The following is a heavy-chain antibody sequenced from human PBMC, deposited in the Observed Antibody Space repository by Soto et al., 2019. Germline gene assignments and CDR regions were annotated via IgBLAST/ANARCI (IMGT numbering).Heavy chain of an antibody. CDR1: GGSISSDVYS. Sequence: QVQLQASGPGLVKPSQTLSLTCTVSGGSISSDVYSWSWLRQHPGKVLEWIGHIYHGGTTYYKPSLRSRVTKSLDTSRTQFSRILAPVPAADTAVFYLAGGRVPPIMKNWLVEVPCEYWGQGILVRVSS. V-gene: IGHV4-31*03. J-gene: IGHJ4*02. CDR2: IYHGGTT. D-gene: IGHD5-12*01. CDR3: AGGRVPPIMKNWLVEVPCEY.